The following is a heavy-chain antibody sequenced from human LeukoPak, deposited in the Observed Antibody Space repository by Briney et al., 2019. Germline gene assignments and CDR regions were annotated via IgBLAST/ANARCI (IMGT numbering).Heavy chain of an antibody. Sequence: ASVKVSCKASGYTFTSYDLSWVRQATGLGLEWMGWMNPNSGNTGYAQKFQGRVTMTRDTSISTAYMDLSSLRSEDTAVYYCARGRGCGGDCYDLDYWGQGTLVTVSS. CDR1: GYTFTSYD. D-gene: IGHD2-21*02. CDR3: ARGRGCGGDCYDLDY. CDR2: MNPNSGNT. V-gene: IGHV1-8*01. J-gene: IGHJ4*02.